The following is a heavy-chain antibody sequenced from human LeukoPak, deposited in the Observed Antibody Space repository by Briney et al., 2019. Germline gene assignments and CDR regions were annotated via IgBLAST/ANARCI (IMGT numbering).Heavy chain of an antibody. D-gene: IGHD6-13*01. Sequence: ASVTVSFKASGYTFTSYYMHWVRQAPGQGLEWKGIINPSGGSTSYTQKFQGRVTMTRDMSTSTVYMELISLRSEDTAVYYCARAGYSLDYWGQGTLVTVSS. CDR1: GYTFTSYY. CDR3: ARAGYSLDY. CDR2: INPSGGST. V-gene: IGHV1-46*01. J-gene: IGHJ4*02.